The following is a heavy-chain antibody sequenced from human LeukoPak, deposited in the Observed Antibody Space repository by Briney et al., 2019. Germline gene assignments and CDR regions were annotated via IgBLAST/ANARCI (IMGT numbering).Heavy chain of an antibody. V-gene: IGHV4-34*01. J-gene: IGHJ4*01. CDR1: GGPFSDYY. Sequence: SETLSLTCAVYGGPFSDYYWSWIRQPPGKGLEWIGRINHSGSTNYSPSLKSRVTISIDTSKNQFSLKLNSMTAADTAVYYCARGEGARDGYNYAGPFYFDYWGHGTLVTVSS. CDR3: ARGEGARDGYNYAGPFYFDY. D-gene: IGHD5-24*01. CDR2: INHSGST.